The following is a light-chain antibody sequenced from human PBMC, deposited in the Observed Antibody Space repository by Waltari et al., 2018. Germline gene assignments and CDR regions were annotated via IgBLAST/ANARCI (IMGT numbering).Light chain of an antibody. CDR2: EVS. Sequence: QSALTQPPSASGSPGQSVTISCTGPSSDVGGYNYALWYQQHPGKAPKLMIYEVSKRPSGVPDRFSGSKSGNTASLTVSGLQAEDEADYYCSSYAGSNNLIFGGGTKLTVL. CDR1: SSDVGGYNY. CDR3: SSYAGSNNLI. J-gene: IGLJ2*01. V-gene: IGLV2-8*01.